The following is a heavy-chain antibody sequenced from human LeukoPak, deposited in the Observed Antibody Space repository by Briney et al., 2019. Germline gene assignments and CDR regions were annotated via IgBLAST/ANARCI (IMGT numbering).Heavy chain of an antibody. CDR3: AKRGIAAAGVFDY. Sequence: GGSLRLSCAASGFTFSSYVINWVRQAPGKGLEWVSAITGSGGDTYYADSVKGRFTISRDNSKNALLLQMNSLRAEDTAVYYCAKRGIAAAGVFDYWGQGTLVTVSS. CDR2: ITGSGGDT. D-gene: IGHD6-13*01. V-gene: IGHV3-23*01. J-gene: IGHJ4*02. CDR1: GFTFSSYV.